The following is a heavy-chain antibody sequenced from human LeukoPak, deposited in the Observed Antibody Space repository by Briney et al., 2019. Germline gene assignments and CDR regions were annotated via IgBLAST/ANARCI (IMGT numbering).Heavy chain of an antibody. CDR2: IYYSGST. V-gene: IGHV4-30-4*01. Sequence: PSETLPLTCTVSGGSISSGDYYWSWIRQPPGKGLEWIGYIYYSGSTYYNPSLKSRVTISVDTSKNQFSLKLSSVTAADTAVYYCARGGSGYTPDWGYYYYGMDVWGQGTTVTVSS. CDR3: ARGGSGYTPDWGYYYYGMDV. CDR1: GGSISSGDYY. D-gene: IGHD7-27*01. J-gene: IGHJ6*02.